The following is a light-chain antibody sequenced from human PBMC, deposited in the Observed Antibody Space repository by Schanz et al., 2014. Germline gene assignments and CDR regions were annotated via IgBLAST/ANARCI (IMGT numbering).Light chain of an antibody. Sequence: QSALTQPASVSGSPGQSITISCTGTSSDVGGYNYVSWYQQHPGKAPKLMIYDVSYRPSGVSNRFSGSKSGNTASLTISGLQAEDEADYYCSSYTSGSTVWVFGGGTKLTVL. J-gene: IGLJ3*02. CDR1: SSDVGGYNY. CDR2: DVS. V-gene: IGLV2-14*01. CDR3: SSYTSGSTVWV.